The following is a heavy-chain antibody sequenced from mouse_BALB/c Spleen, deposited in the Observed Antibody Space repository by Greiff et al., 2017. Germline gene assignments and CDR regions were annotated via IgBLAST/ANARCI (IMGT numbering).Heavy chain of an antibody. Sequence: DVKLVESGGGLVKPGGSLKLSCAASGFTFSSYAMSWVRQTPEKRLEWVASISSGGSTYYPDSVKGRFTISRDNARNILYLQMSSLRSEDTAMYYCARGRGATVVDAMDYWGQGTSVTVSS. CDR1: GFTFSSYA. D-gene: IGHD1-1*01. CDR2: ISSGGST. V-gene: IGHV5-6-5*01. CDR3: ARGRGATVVDAMDY. J-gene: IGHJ4*01.